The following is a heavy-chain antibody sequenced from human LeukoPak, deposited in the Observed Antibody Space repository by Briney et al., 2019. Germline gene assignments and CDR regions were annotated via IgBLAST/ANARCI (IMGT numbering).Heavy chain of an antibody. D-gene: IGHD5-18*01. CDR2: IISSGDIT. Sequence: PGKSLRLSCAASGFAFSRYAMSWVRQAPGKGLEWVSSIISSGDITYYADSLKGRFTISRDNSKNTVHLQMDSLRAEDSAVYYCAKNGGYSYGLYYFDYWGQGTLVTVSS. V-gene: IGHV3-23*01. CDR1: GFAFSRYA. CDR3: AKNGGYSYGLYYFDY. J-gene: IGHJ4*02.